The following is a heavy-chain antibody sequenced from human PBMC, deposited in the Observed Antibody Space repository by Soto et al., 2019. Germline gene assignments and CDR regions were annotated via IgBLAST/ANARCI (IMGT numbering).Heavy chain of an antibody. J-gene: IGHJ6*02. Sequence: QVQLVQSGAEVKKPGASVKVSCKASGYTFTSYGISWVRQAPGQGLEWMGWISAYNGNTNYAQKLQGRVTMTTDTATSTAYMELRSLRSDDTAVYYCARDKAARLRYYYYSGMDVWGQGTTVTVSS. V-gene: IGHV1-18*01. D-gene: IGHD6-6*01. CDR1: GYTFTSYG. CDR2: ISAYNGNT. CDR3: ARDKAARLRYYYYSGMDV.